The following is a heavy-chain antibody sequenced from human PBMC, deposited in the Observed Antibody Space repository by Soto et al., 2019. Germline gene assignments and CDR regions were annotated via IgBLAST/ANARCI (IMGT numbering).Heavy chain of an antibody. CDR2: IIPVFGRV. CDR1: GGTFSSRA. J-gene: IGHJ6*02. CDR3: ANSRGGTFLGYHGMDI. Sequence: QVQLVQSGPKVKKTGTSVKVSCKASGGTFSSRAISWVRQAPGQGLEWMGGIIPVFGRVNYAEKFQDRVTITADESTGTVYMELSSLRSEDTALYYCANSRGGTFLGYHGMDIWGQGTTVSVSS. D-gene: IGHD3-16*01. V-gene: IGHV1-69*01.